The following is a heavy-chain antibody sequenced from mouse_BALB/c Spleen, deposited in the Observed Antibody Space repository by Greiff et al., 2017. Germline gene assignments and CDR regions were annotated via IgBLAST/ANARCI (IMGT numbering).Heavy chain of an antibody. J-gene: IGHJ4*01. Sequence: EVKLMESGGGLVKPGGSLKLSCAASGFTFSSYTMSWVRQTPEKRLEWVATISSGGSYTYYPDSVKGRFTISRDNAKNTLYLQMSSLKSEDTAMYYCTRDLVDDWGQGTSVTVSS. CDR1: GFTFSSYT. CDR3: TRDLVDD. CDR2: ISSGGSYT. V-gene: IGHV5-6-4*01.